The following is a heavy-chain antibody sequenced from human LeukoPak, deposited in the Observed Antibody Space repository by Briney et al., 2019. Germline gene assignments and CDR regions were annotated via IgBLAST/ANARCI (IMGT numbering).Heavy chain of an antibody. CDR1: GFTFSSYW. Sequence: GGSLRLSCAASGFTFSSYWMHWVRQAPGKGLVWVSRINSDGSSTSYADSVKGRFTISRDNATNTLYLQMNSLRAEDTAVYYCARDREWLATFDYWGQGTLVTVSS. J-gene: IGHJ4*02. V-gene: IGHV3-74*01. CDR2: INSDGSST. CDR3: ARDREWLATFDY. D-gene: IGHD6-19*01.